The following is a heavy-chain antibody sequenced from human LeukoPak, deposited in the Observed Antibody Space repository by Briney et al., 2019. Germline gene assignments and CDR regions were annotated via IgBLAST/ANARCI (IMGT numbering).Heavy chain of an antibody. J-gene: IGHJ5*02. D-gene: IGHD3-10*01. Sequence: ASVKVSCKASGYTFTIYGISWVRQAPGQGLEWMGWISAYNGNTNYAQKLQGRVTMTTDTSTSTAYMELRSLRSDDTAVYYCARDGVLWFGESDSNWFDPWGQGTLVTVCS. V-gene: IGHV1-18*01. CDR1: GYTFTIYG. CDR3: ARDGVLWFGESDSNWFDP. CDR2: ISAYNGNT.